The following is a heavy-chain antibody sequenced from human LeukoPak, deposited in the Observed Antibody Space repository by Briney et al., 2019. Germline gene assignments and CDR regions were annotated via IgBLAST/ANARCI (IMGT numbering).Heavy chain of an antibody. CDR1: GYSFTAYE. CDR2: MNPDSGDT. J-gene: IGHJ6*04. D-gene: IGHD6-6*01. V-gene: IGHV1-8*01. Sequence: ASVKVSCKASGYSFTAYEINWVRQATGQGLEWMGWMNPDSGDTAYAQKFQGRVTMTRDTSITTAYMELSSLRSEDTAVYYCARGLDDYSSSSFCVLDVWGKGTAVTVSS. CDR3: ARGLDDYSSSSFCVLDV.